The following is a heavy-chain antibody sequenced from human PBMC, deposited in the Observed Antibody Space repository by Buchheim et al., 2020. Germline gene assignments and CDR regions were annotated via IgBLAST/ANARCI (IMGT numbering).Heavy chain of an antibody. CDR1: GGSVSSGSYY. CDR2: IYYSGST. Sequence: QVQLQESGPGLVKPSETLSLTCTVSGGSVSSGSYYWSWIRQPPGKGLEWIGYIYYSGSTNYNPSLKSRVTISVDTSKNQFSLKLSSVTAADTAVYYCARHKNGITGTFGFDYWGQGTL. J-gene: IGHJ4*02. CDR3: ARHKNGITGTFGFDY. D-gene: IGHD1-7*01. V-gene: IGHV4-61*01.